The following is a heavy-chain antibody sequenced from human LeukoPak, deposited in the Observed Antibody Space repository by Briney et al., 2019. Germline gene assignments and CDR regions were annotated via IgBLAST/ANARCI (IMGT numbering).Heavy chain of an antibody. CDR3: AKNKNGPET. D-gene: IGHD1-14*01. J-gene: IGHJ4*02. Sequence: PGRSLRLSCAASGFTFSSYGMHWVRQAPGKGLEWVAVISYDGSNKYYADSVKGRFTISRDKSQNTLSLQMNSLRAEDTAVYYCAKNKNGPETWGQGTLVTVSS. V-gene: IGHV3-30*18. CDR2: ISYDGSNK. CDR1: GFTFSSYG.